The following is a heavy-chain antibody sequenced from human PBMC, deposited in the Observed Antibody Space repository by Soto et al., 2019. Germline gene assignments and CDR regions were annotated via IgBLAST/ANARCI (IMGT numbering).Heavy chain of an antibody. V-gene: IGHV1-18*04. J-gene: IGHJ4*02. CDR1: GYMFTTYG. CDR3: ARTGGGMAARPLEY. D-gene: IGHD6-6*01. CDR2: ISAYNGNK. Sequence: QVQLVQSGGEVKKPGASVEVSCRTSGYMFTTYGMSWVRQAPGQGLEWMAWISAYNGNKKYAKKFQGRVTLTPDTSTSTVFMEPRNLTSNNTGLYFCARTGGGMAARPLEYWGQGTLVTVSS.